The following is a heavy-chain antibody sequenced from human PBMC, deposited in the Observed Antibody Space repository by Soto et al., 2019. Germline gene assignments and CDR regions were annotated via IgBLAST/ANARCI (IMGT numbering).Heavy chain of an antibody. CDR3: ARNDRDFYGLDV. J-gene: IGHJ6*02. Sequence: EVQLVESGGGLVQPGGSLRLSCEASGFTFRNYDMHWVRQGTGKGLGWVSGISAAGDPDYADSVEGRFTISRENAQNSFFLQMNSLRVGDTAVYYCARNDRDFYGLDVWGQGTTVIVSS. CDR2: ISAAGDP. V-gene: IGHV3-13*05. CDR1: GFTFRNYD.